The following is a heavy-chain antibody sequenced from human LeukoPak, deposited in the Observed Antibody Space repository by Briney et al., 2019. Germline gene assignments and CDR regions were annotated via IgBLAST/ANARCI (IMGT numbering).Heavy chain of an antibody. CDR1: GGSISSYY. J-gene: IGHJ4*02. CDR3: ARTTSGRLFKFSY. V-gene: IGHV4-59*01. D-gene: IGHD5-12*01. CDR2: VYYTGYT. Sequence: SETLSLTCTVSGGSISSYYWSWIRQPPGKGLEWIGYVYYTGYTNYNPSLKSRVTISVDTSRNQFSLKLSSVTAADTAMYYCARTTSGRLFKFSYWGPGTLVTVSS.